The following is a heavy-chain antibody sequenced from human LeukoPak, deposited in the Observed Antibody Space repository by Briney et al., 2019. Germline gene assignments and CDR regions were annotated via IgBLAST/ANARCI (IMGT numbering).Heavy chain of an antibody. CDR1: GFTFSSYA. V-gene: IGHV3-23*01. J-gene: IGHJ4*02. Sequence: GGSLRLSCAASGFTFSSYAMSWVRQAPGKGLEWVSAISGSGGSTYYADSVKGRFTISRDNAKNSLYLQMNSLRAEDTAVYYCARSYDFWSGYSDRQWGQGTLVTVSS. CDR3: ARSYDFWSGYSDRQ. CDR2: ISGSGGST. D-gene: IGHD3-3*01.